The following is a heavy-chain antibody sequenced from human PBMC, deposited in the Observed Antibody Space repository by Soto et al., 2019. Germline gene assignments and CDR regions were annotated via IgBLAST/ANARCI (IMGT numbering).Heavy chain of an antibody. D-gene: IGHD4-4*01. V-gene: IGHV3-33*01. CDR2: IWYDGSNK. J-gene: IGHJ6*02. CDR1: GFTFSSYG. Sequence: GGSLRLSCAASGFTFSSYGMHWVRQAPGKGLEWVAVIWYDGSNKYYADSVKGRFTISRDNSKNTLYLQTNSLRAEDTAVYYCARCGTVTSCYYYGMDVWGQGTTVTVSS. CDR3: ARCGTVTSCYYYGMDV.